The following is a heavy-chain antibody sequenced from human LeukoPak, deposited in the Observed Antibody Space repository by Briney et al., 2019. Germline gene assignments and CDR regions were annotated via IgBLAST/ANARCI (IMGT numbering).Heavy chain of an antibody. Sequence: SETLSLTCTVSGGSISSYYWSWIRQPPGKGLEWIGYIYYSGNTNYNPSLKSRVTISVDTSKNQFSLMLSSVTAADTAVYYCARQIVVVPAAINWFDPWGQGTLVTVSS. V-gene: IGHV4-59*01. CDR2: IYYSGNT. J-gene: IGHJ5*02. CDR1: GGSISSYY. CDR3: ARQIVVVPAAINWFDP. D-gene: IGHD2-2*02.